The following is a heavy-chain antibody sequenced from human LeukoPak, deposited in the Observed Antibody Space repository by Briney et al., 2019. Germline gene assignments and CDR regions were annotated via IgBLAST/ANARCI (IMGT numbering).Heavy chain of an antibody. J-gene: IGHJ3*02. CDR2: IIPIFGTA. D-gene: IGHD3-16*01. CDR1: GGTFTIYA. V-gene: IGHV1-69*13. Sequence: ASVKVCFTASGGTFTIYAISWVRQAPGQGIEWMGGIIPIFGTANYAQKFQGRVTITADESTTTAYMELSSLRSEDTAVYYCAREGGGCAFDIWGQGTMVTVSS. CDR3: AREGGGCAFDI.